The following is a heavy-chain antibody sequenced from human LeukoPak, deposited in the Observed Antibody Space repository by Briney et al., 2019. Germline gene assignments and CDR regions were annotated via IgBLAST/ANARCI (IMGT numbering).Heavy chain of an antibody. CDR1: GFTFSSYS. CDR2: ISSSSSYI. V-gene: IGHV3-21*01. J-gene: IGHJ4*02. Sequence: GGSLRLSCAASGFTFSSYSMNWVRQAPGKGLEWVSSISSSSSYIYYADSVKGRFAISRDNAKNSLYLQMNSLGAEDTAVYYCARADLMLGYCSSTSCYSYFDYWGQGTLVTVSS. D-gene: IGHD2-2*01. CDR3: ARADLMLGYCSSTSCYSYFDY.